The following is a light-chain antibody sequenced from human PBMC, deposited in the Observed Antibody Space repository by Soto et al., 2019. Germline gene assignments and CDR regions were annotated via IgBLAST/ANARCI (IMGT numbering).Light chain of an antibody. Sequence: QAVVTQPPSASGTPGQRVTISCSGSSSNIGHNYVYWYQQLPGTAPRLVIYKNDQRPSGVPDRFSGSKSDTSASLAISGLRSEDEADYFCSVWDDSVSAYLFGTGTKLTVL. V-gene: IGLV1-47*01. CDR1: SSNIGHNY. CDR2: KND. CDR3: SVWDDSVSAYL. J-gene: IGLJ1*01.